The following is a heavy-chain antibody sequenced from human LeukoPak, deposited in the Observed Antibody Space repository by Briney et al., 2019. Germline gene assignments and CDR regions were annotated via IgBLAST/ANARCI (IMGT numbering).Heavy chain of an antibody. CDR2: IFRIGST. CDR1: GFSITTGYY. D-gene: IGHD3-3*01. V-gene: IGHV4-38-2*02. Sequence: SETLSLTCTVSGFSITTGYYWAWIRQPPGKGLEWIGTIFRIGSTYYNPSLKSRVTISVDTSKNQFSLKLSSVTAADTAVYYCARHGGGVYDFWSGYYTGWFDPWGQGTLVTVSS. J-gene: IGHJ5*02. CDR3: ARHGGGVYDFWSGYYTGWFDP.